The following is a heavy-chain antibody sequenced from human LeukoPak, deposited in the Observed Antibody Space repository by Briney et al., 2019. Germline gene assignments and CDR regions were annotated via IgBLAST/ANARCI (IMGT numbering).Heavy chain of an antibody. CDR1: GFTFSNYA. J-gene: IGHJ5*02. D-gene: IGHD6-13*01. CDR2: VTGSGGAT. Sequence: GGSLRLSCAASGFTFSNYAMTWVRQAPGPGLEWISSVTGSGGATFYAASVRGRFTISRANSRSTLHLQMDSLSAEDTAVYYCAKGVSAGKVDWFDPWGQGTLVTVSS. V-gene: IGHV3-23*01. CDR3: AKGVSAGKVDWFDP.